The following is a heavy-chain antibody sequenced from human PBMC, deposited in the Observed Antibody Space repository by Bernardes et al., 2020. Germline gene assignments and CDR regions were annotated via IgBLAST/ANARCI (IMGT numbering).Heavy chain of an antibody. CDR3: ARDVGGDWYYYYYGMDV. D-gene: IGHD2-21*02. V-gene: IGHV3-11*01. Sequence: GSLRLSCAASGFTFSDYYMSWIRQAPGKGLEWVSYISSSGSTIYYADSVKGRFTISRDNAKNSLYLQMNSLRAEDTAVYYCARDVGGDWYYYYYGMDVWGQGTTVTVSS. CDR1: GFTFSDYY. CDR2: ISSSGSTI. J-gene: IGHJ6*02.